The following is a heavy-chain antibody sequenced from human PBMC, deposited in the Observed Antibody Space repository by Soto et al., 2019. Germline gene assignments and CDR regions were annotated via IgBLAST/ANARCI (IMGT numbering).Heavy chain of an antibody. CDR1: GYSFTSYW. V-gene: IGHV5-10-1*01. D-gene: IGHD3-22*01. Sequence: GESLKISCKGSGYSFTSYWISWVRQMPGKGLEWMGRIDPSDSYTNYSPSFQGHVTISADKSISTAYLQWSSLKASDTAMYYCARLKEDSGYSLYYFDYWGPGTPHTVST. J-gene: IGHJ4*02. CDR2: IDPSDSYT. CDR3: ARLKEDSGYSLYYFDY.